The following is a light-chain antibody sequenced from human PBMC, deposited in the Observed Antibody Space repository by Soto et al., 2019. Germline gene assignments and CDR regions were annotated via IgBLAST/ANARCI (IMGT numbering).Light chain of an antibody. Sequence: EIVLTLYPAPLSLSAGERSTLSCMASQSVSRYLAWYQQKPGQAPRLLIYDASNRATGIPARFSGSGSGTDFTLTISSLEPEDFAVYYCQQRSNWPITFGQGTRLEI. CDR1: QSVSRY. J-gene: IGKJ5*01. CDR2: DAS. CDR3: QQRSNWPIT. V-gene: IGKV3-11*01.